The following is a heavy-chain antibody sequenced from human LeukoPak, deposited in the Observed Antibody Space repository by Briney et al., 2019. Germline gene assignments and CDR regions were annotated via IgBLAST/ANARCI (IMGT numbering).Heavy chain of an antibody. CDR2: IYYSGST. J-gene: IGHJ4*02. CDR1: GGSISSGDYY. V-gene: IGHV4-30-4*08. Sequence: PSETLSLTCTVSGGSISSGDYYWSWIRQPPGTGLEWIGYIYYSGSTYYNPSLKSRVTISVDTSKNQFSLKLSAVAAADAAVYYCARDRLQSNYFDYWGQGTLVTVSS. CDR3: ARDRLQSNYFDY.